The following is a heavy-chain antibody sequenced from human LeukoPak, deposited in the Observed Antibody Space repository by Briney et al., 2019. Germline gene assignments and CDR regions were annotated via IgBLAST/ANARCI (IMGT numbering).Heavy chain of an antibody. Sequence: ASVTVSCTASGYTFTSYGISWVRQAPGQGLEWMGWISAYNGNTNYAQKLQGRVTMTTDTSTSTAYMELRSLRSDDTAVYYCARDLMSWDFWSGYYHHNYFDYWGQGTLVTVSS. V-gene: IGHV1-18*01. D-gene: IGHD3-3*01. CDR3: ARDLMSWDFWSGYYHHNYFDY. CDR2: ISAYNGNT. CDR1: GYTFTSYG. J-gene: IGHJ4*02.